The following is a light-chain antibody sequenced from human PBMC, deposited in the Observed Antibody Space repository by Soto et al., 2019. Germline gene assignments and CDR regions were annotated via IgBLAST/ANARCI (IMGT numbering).Light chain of an antibody. CDR3: QQYNSWPRA. V-gene: IGKV3-15*01. CDR1: QSVSNN. CDR2: GAF. Sequence: EIVMTQSPATLSVSPGEGATLSCRASQSVSNNLAWYQQKPGQAPRLLIYGAFTRATGIPARFSGSGSGTEFTLTISSLQSEDFAIYHCQQYNSWPRAFGQGTKVEIK. J-gene: IGKJ1*01.